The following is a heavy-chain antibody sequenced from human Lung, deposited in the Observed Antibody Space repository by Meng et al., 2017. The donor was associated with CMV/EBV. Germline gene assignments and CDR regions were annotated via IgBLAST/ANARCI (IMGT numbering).Heavy chain of an antibody. V-gene: IGHV4-4*02. CDR2: IYHSGNT. CDR3: ARVGQWLPIDY. Sequence: HVQLPASRPGLVQPSGTLSLTCAVSSRTIRSSDWWILVRQPPGKGLEWIGEIYHSGNTNYNPSLKSRVTISVDKSKSQFSLNLSSVTAADTAVYYCARVGQWLPIDYWGQGTLVTVSS. D-gene: IGHD6-19*01. J-gene: IGHJ4*02. CDR1: SRTIRSSDW.